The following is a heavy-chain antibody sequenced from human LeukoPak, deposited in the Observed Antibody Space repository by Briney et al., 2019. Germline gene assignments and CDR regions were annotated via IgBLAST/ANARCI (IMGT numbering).Heavy chain of an antibody. D-gene: IGHD6-19*01. CDR3: AKTTVGYSSGRYPGWPADC. Sequence: GGSLRLSCEASGFTFNTYAIYWVRQAQGNGLEWVSGICGSGGCTYYADSVKGRFTISRDNSKNTVYLQMNSLTADDTAVYYCAKTTVGYSSGRYPGWPADCWGQGTLVTVSS. CDR2: ICGSGGCT. J-gene: IGHJ4*02. V-gene: IGHV3-23*01. CDR1: GFTFNTYA.